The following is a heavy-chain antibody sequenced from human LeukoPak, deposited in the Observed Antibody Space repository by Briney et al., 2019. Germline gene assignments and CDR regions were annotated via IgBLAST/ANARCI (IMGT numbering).Heavy chain of an antibody. CDR1: GGSISSYY. J-gene: IGHJ6*03. D-gene: IGHD3-10*01. CDR3: ARLRPYYYYMDV. Sequence: SETLSLTCTVSGGSISSYYWSWIRQPPGKGLEWIGYIYTSGSTNYNPSLKSRVTMSVDTSKNQFSLKLSSVTAADTAVYYCARLRPYYYYMDVWGKGTTVTVSS. V-gene: IGHV4-4*09. CDR2: IYTSGST.